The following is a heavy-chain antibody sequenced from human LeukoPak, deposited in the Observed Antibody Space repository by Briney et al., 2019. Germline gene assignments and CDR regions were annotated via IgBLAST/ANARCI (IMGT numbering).Heavy chain of an antibody. Sequence: PSETLSLTCTVSGGSISSSSYYWGWIRQPPGKGLEWIGSIYYSGSTYYNPSLKSRVTISVDTSKNQFSLKLSSVTAADTAVYYCARRPMKAAAGLYYYYYYMDVWGKGTTVTVSS. CDR2: IYYSGST. J-gene: IGHJ6*03. V-gene: IGHV4-39*07. CDR3: ARRPMKAAAGLYYYYYYMDV. D-gene: IGHD6-13*01. CDR1: GGSISSSSYY.